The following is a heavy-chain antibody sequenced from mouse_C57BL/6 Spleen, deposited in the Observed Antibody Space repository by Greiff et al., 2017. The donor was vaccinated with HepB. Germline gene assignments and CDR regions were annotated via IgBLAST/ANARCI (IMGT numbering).Heavy chain of an antibody. V-gene: IGHV5-17*01. J-gene: IGHJ4*01. CDR1: GFTFSDYG. CDR2: ISSGSSTI. Sequence: EVKLVESGGGLVKPGGSLKLSCAASGFTFSDYGMHWVRQAPEKGLEWVAYISSGSSTIYYADTVKGRFTISRDNAKNTLYLQMTSLRSEDTAMYYCARGTGYYSMDYWGQRTSVTASS. CDR3: ARGTGYYSMDY. D-gene: IGHD4-1*01.